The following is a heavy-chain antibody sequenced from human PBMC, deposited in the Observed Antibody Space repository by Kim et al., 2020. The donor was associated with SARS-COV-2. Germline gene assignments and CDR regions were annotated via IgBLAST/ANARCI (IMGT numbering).Heavy chain of an antibody. CDR1: GFTFSSYA. J-gene: IGHJ6*02. V-gene: IGHV3-23*01. CDR3: AKNRRPDDFWSGEALDV. Sequence: GGSLRLSCAASGFTFSSYAMSWVRQAPGKGLEWVSAISGSGGSTYYADSVKGRFTISRDNSKNTLYLQMNSLRAEDTAVYYCAKNRRPDDFWSGEALDVWGQGTTVTVSS. D-gene: IGHD3-3*01. CDR2: ISGSGGST.